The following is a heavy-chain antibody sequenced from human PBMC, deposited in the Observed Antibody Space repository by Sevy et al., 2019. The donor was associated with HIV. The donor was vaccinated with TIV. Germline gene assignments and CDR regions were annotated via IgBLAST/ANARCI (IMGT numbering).Heavy chain of an antibody. CDR3: ARDPNGYYYDTSGYFDY. Sequence: ASVKVSCKASGYTLTSHGINWVRQAAGQGLEWMGWISGYNGNTNYAQKLQGRVTLTRDTSTNTAYMELRSLRSDDTAIYYCARDPNGYYYDTSGYFDYWGQGTLVTVSS. D-gene: IGHD3-22*01. CDR1: GYTLTSHG. CDR2: ISGYNGNT. J-gene: IGHJ4*02. V-gene: IGHV1-18*01.